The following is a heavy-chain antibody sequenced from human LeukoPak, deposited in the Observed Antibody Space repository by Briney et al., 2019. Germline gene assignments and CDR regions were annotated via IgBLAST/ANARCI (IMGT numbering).Heavy chain of an antibody. J-gene: IGHJ4*02. CDR2: MYTTGST. CDR1: GGSLSSYY. Sequence: PSETLSLTCTVSGGSLSSYYWSWIRQPAGKGLEWIGRMYTTGSTNYNPSLQSRITMSIDKSKNQFSLKLTSATAADTAVYYCARDGYSSGWADLEYFDYWGPGTLVTVPS. V-gene: IGHV4-4*07. CDR3: ARDGYSSGWADLEYFDY. D-gene: IGHD6-19*01.